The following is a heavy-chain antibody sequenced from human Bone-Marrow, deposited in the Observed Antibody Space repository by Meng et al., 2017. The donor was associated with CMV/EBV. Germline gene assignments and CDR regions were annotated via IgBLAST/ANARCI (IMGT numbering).Heavy chain of an antibody. Sequence: GESLKISCAASGFTFSSYAMHWVRQAPGKGLEWVSSISSSSSYIYYADSVKGRFTISRDNAKNSLYLQMNSLRAEDTAVYYCASSSTTLYGMDVWGQGTTVTVSS. CDR2: ISSSSSYI. J-gene: IGHJ6*02. V-gene: IGHV3-21*01. CDR1: GFTFSSYA. CDR3: ASSSTTLYGMDV. D-gene: IGHD2-2*01.